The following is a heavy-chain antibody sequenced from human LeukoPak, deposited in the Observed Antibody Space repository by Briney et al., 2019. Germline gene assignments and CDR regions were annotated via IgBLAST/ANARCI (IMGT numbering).Heavy chain of an antibody. CDR2: INPNTGGT. J-gene: IGHJ4*02. D-gene: IGHD1-26*01. CDR1: GGTFSSYA. V-gene: IGHV1-2*02. CDR3: GRVDSGSYTAFDY. Sequence: ASVKVSCKASGGTFSSYAISWVRQAPGQGLEWMGWINPNTGGTNYAEKFQGRVTMTRDTSISTAYMELSRLRSDDTAVYYCGRVDSGSYTAFDYWGQGTLVTVPS.